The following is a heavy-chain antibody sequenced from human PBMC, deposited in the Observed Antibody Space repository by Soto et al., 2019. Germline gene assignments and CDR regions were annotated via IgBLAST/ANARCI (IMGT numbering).Heavy chain of an antibody. CDR1: GGSISSYY. V-gene: IGHV4-59*01. CDR2: IYYSGST. J-gene: IGHJ4*02. Sequence: SETLSLTCTVSGGSISSYYWSWIRQPPGKGLEWIGYIYYSGSTNYNPSLKSRVTISVDTSKNQFSLKLSSVTAADTAVYYCGRAPPTYYYNRGVFGKVDYGGQEPRVTVSP. CDR3: GRAPPTYYYNRGVFGKVDY. D-gene: IGHD3-22*01.